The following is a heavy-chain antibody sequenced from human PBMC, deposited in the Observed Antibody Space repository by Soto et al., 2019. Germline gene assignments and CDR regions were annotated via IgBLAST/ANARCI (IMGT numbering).Heavy chain of an antibody. CDR2: INWNGGST. CDR1: GFTFDDYG. Sequence: GGSLRLSCAASGFTFDDYGMSWVRQAPGKGLEWVSGINWNGGSTGYADSVKGRFTISRDNAKNSLYLQMNSLRAEDTALYYCAREVRSEGLLWFGELLYQNDAFDIWGQGTMVTVSS. D-gene: IGHD3-10*01. V-gene: IGHV3-20*04. J-gene: IGHJ3*02. CDR3: AREVRSEGLLWFGELLYQNDAFDI.